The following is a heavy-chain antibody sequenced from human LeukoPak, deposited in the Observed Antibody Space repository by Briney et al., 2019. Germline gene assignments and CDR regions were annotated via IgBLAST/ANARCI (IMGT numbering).Heavy chain of an antibody. D-gene: IGHD3-10*01. V-gene: IGHV4-30-4*08. J-gene: IGHJ6*02. CDR1: GFTVSSNY. CDR2: IYYSGST. Sequence: LRLSCAASGFTVSSNYMSWVRQPPGKGLEWIGYIYYSGSTYYNPSLKSRVTISVDTSKNQFSLKLSSVTAADTAVYYCAREDRRFGELLSIRRYYYGMDVWGQGTTVTVSS. CDR3: AREDRRFGELLSIRRYYYGMDV.